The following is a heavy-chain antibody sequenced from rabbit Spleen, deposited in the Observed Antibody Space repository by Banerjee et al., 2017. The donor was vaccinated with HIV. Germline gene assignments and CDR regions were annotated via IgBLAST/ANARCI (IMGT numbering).Heavy chain of an antibody. CDR1: GFSFTSSAY. CDR3: ARDGSGWGANFNL. D-gene: IGHD4-1*01. CDR2: INAITGRA. V-gene: IGHV1S45*01. J-gene: IGHJ4*01. Sequence: QEQLVESGGGLVQPGASLTLTCTASGFSFTSSAYMCWVRQAPGKGLEWIACINAITGRAVYASWAKGRFAVSKTSPTTVTLQMTSLTAADMATYFCARDGSGWGANFNLWGPGTLVTVS.